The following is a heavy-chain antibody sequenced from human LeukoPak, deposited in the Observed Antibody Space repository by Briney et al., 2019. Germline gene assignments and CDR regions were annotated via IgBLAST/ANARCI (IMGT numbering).Heavy chain of an antibody. CDR1: GDSIRTYY. Sequence: PSETLSLTCSVSGDSIRTYYWSWLRQPPGKGLEWIGYIIDAGSTNYKPSLKTRLTMSVDVSKNQISLKLSSVTAADTAVYYCARSSLTGGWFDPWGQGTLVTVSS. V-gene: IGHV4-59*01. D-gene: IGHD7-27*01. J-gene: IGHJ5*02. CDR2: IIDAGST. CDR3: ARSSLTGGWFDP.